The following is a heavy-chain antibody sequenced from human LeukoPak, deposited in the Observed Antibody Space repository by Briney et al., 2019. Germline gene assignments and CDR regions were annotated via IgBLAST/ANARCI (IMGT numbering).Heavy chain of an antibody. CDR2: INHSGST. Sequence: SETLSLTCAVCGGSFSGYYWSWIRQPPGKGLEWIGEINHSGSTNYNPSLKSRVTISVDTSKNQFSLKLSSVTAADTAVYYCARDIGDRDAFDIWGQGTMVTVSS. CDR1: GGSFSGYY. D-gene: IGHD3-10*01. J-gene: IGHJ3*02. V-gene: IGHV4-34*01. CDR3: ARDIGDRDAFDI.